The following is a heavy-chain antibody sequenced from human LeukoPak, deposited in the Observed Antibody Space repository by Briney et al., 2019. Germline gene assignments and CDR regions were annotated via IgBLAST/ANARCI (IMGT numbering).Heavy chain of an antibody. V-gene: IGHV5-10-1*01. CDR1: GYSFTSYW. Sequence: GESLKISCKGSGYSFTSYWISWVRQIPGKGLEWMGRIDPSDAYTNYSPPFQGRVTISADKSISTAYLQWSSLKASDTAMYYCARQEVRFGESFGYWGQGTLVTVSS. CDR2: IDPSDAYT. D-gene: IGHD3-10*01. J-gene: IGHJ4*02. CDR3: ARQEVRFGESFGY.